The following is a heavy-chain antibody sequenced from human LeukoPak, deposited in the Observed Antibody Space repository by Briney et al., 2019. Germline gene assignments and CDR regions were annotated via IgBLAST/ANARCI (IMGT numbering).Heavy chain of an antibody. CDR2: IYFSGST. CDR1: GGSISSYY. D-gene: IGHD6-6*01. CDR3: ARGVEYSSSSGLGY. J-gene: IGHJ4*02. Sequence: SETLSLTCTVPGGSISSYYWSWIRQRPGERLEWIGYIYFSGSTNYNPSLKSRVTISVDTSKNQFSLKLSSVTAADTALYYCARGVEYSSSSGLGYWGQRTLVTVSS. V-gene: IGHV4-59*01.